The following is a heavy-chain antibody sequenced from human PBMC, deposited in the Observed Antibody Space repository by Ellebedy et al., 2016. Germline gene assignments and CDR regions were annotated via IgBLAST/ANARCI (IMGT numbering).Heavy chain of an antibody. J-gene: IGHJ5*02. CDR2: IYYSGST. CDR3: ARGSYCSSTSCYSWFNP. D-gene: IGHD2-2*02. V-gene: IGHV4-59*12. Sequence: SETLSLTXTVSGGSISSYYWGWIRQPPGKGLEWIGYIYYSGSTYYNPSLKSRVTISVDTSKNQFSLKLSSVTAADTAVYYCARGSYCSSTSCYSWFNPWGQGTLVTVSS. CDR1: GGSISSYY.